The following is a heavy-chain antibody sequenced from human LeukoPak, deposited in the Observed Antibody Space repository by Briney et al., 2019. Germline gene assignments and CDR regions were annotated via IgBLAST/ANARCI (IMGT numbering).Heavy chain of an antibody. D-gene: IGHD6-25*01. V-gene: IGHV4-30-4*07. Sequence: SETLSLTCAVSGGSISSGGYSWSWIRQPPGKGLEWIGYIYYSGSTYYNPSLKSRATISVDTSKNQFSLKLSSVTAADTAVYYCARGGYYWGQGTLVTVSS. CDR3: ARGGYY. CDR2: IYYSGST. CDR1: GGSISSGGYS. J-gene: IGHJ4*02.